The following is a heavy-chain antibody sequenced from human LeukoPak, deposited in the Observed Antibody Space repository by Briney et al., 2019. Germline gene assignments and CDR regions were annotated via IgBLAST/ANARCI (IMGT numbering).Heavy chain of an antibody. D-gene: IGHD3-3*01. CDR2: ISSSGSTI. V-gene: IGHV3-11*01. Sequence: GGSLRLSCAASGFTFSDYYMSWIRQAPGKGLEWVSYISSSGSTIYYADSEKGRFTISRDNAKNSLYLQMNSLRAEDTAVYYCARDLEPSSGSTFDYWGQGTLVTVSS. J-gene: IGHJ4*02. CDR1: GFTFSDYY. CDR3: ARDLEPSSGSTFDY.